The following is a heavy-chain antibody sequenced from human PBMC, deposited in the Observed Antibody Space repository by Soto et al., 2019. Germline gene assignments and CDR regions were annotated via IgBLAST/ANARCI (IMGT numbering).Heavy chain of an antibody. CDR3: ASEVGATRFYYYYGMDV. CDR1: GGSISSSSYY. J-gene: IGHJ6*02. CDR2: IYYSGST. V-gene: IGHV4-39*01. D-gene: IGHD1-26*01. Sequence: SETLSLTCTVSGGSISSSSYYWGWIRQPPGKGLEWIGSIYYSGSTYYNPSLKSRVTISVDTSKNQFSLKLSSVTAADTAVYYCASEVGATRFYYYYGMDVWGQGTTVTVSS.